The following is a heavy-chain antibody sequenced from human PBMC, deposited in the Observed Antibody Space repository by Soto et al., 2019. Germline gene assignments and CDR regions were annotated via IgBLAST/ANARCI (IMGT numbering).Heavy chain of an antibody. CDR2: VIPIFGTA. V-gene: IGHV1-69*13. J-gene: IGHJ6*02. D-gene: IGHD3-9*01. CDR1: GGTFSSYA. CDR3: ASLTGSLVYYYYYGMDV. Sequence: SVKVSCKASGGTFSSYAISWVRQAPGQGLEWMGGVIPIFGTANYAQKFQGRVTITADESTSTAYMELSSLRSEDTAVYYCASLTGSLVYYYYYGMDVWGQGTTVTVSS.